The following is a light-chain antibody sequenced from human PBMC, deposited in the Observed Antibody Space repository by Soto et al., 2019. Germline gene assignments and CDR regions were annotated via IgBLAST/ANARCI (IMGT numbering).Light chain of an antibody. J-gene: IGLJ3*02. CDR3: AAWDDSVTGV. V-gene: IGLV1-47*01. CDR1: SSNIGSEY. Sequence: QSVLTQPPSASGTPGQTVTISCSGSSSNIGSEYVYWYQQFPGTAPRLLIYNNNRRPSGVPDRFSGSKSGTSASLAISGLPCEDEADYYCAAWDDSVTGVFGGGTKVTVL. CDR2: NNN.